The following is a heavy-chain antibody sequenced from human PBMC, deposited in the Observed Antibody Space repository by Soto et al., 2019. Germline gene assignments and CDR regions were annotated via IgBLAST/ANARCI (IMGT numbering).Heavy chain of an antibody. CDR3: AREGSGSYYNPFYYYYGMDV. CDR2: IWYDGSNK. D-gene: IGHD3-10*01. V-gene: IGHV3-33*01. CDR1: GCTFSSYG. Sequence: SLSWAAAGCTFSSYGVHRVCPAPGKGLEWVAVIWYDGSNKYYADSVKGRFTISRDNSKNTLYLQMNSLRAEDTAVYYCAREGSGSYYNPFYYYYGMDVWGQGTTVTVSS. J-gene: IGHJ6*02.